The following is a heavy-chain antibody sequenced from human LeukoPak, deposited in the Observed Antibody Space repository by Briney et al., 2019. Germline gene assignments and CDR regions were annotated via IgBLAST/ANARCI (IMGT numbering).Heavy chain of an antibody. D-gene: IGHD2-15*01. Sequence: GGSLRLSCAASGFTFRNYWLHWVRQAPGKGLVWVSRVNGDEGSSSYADSVTGRFTISRDNANNTLYLQMNNQGVEDTAVYYCARVRGNCGGGSCHTFDTWGQGTLVTVSS. CDR2: VNGDEGSS. V-gene: IGHV3-74*01. J-gene: IGHJ4*02. CDR3: ARVRGNCGGGSCHTFDT. CDR1: GFTFRNYW.